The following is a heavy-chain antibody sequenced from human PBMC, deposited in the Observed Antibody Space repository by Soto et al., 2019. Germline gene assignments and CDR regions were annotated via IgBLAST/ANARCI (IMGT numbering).Heavy chain of an antibody. CDR1: GYSLTSYY. J-gene: IGHJ4*02. Sequence: ASSVKVSCKASGYSLTSYYMHWVRQAPGQGLEWMGIINPSGGSTSYAQKFQGRVTMTRDTSTSTVYMDLSSLRCEDTAVYYCARAYGINMRVMPPDYCGQGTRVTVSA. CDR3: ARAYGINMRVMPPDY. V-gene: IGHV1-46*01. CDR2: INPSGGST. D-gene: IGHD3-22*01.